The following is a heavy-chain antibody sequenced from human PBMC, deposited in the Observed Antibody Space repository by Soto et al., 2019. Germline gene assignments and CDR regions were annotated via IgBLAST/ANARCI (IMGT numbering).Heavy chain of an antibody. CDR1: GFTFDDCG. V-gene: IGHV3-9*01. Sequence: AGGSLRLSCAASGFTFDDCGMHWVRQAPGKGLEWVSGISWNSGSIGYADSVKGRFTISRDNAKNSLYLQMNSLRAEDTALYYCAKDSGDYGDYVSPFDYWGQGTLVTVSS. D-gene: IGHD4-17*01. CDR2: ISWNSGSI. J-gene: IGHJ4*02. CDR3: AKDSGDYGDYVSPFDY.